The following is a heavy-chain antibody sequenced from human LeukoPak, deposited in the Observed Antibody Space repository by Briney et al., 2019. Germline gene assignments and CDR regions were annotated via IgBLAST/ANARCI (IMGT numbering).Heavy chain of an antibody. CDR2: IYYTGST. V-gene: IGHV4-59*08. Sequence: KPSETLFLTCTVSGASMSDYYWSWIRQPPGKGLEWIGYIYYTGSTNYNPSLKSRDTMSVDTSKNQISLKLSSVTAADSAVYYCVRRVRYFGQNDYWGQGTLVTVSS. CDR3: VRRVRYFGQNDY. J-gene: IGHJ4*02. D-gene: IGHD3-9*01. CDR1: GASMSDYY.